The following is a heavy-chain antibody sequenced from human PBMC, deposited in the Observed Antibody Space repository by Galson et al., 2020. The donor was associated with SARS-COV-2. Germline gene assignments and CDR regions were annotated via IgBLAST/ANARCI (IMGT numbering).Heavy chain of an antibody. CDR2: FDPEDGET. CDR3: ATPTDRTTVTTLDALDI. D-gene: IGHD4-17*01. Sequence: ASVKVSCKVSGYTLTELSMHWVRQAPGKGLEWMGGFDPEDGETIYAQKFQGRVTMTEDTSTDTAYMELSSLRSEDTAVYYCATPTDRTTVTTLDALDIWGQGTMVTVSS. J-gene: IGHJ3*02. V-gene: IGHV1-24*01. CDR1: GYTLTELS.